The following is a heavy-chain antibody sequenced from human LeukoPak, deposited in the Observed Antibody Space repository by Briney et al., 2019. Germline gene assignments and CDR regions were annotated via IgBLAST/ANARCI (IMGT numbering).Heavy chain of an antibody. Sequence: SETLSLTCAVYGGSFSGYYWSWIRQPPGKGLEWIGEINHSGSTNYNPSLKSRVTISVDTSKNQFSLKLSSVTAADTAVYYCARAGYGGSGFGESYAFDIWGQGTMVTVSS. J-gene: IGHJ3*02. V-gene: IGHV4-34*01. CDR2: INHSGST. D-gene: IGHD3-10*01. CDR1: GGSFSGYY. CDR3: ARAGYGGSGFGESYAFDI.